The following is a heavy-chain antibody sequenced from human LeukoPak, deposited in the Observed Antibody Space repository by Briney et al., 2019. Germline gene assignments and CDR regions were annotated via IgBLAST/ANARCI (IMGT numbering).Heavy chain of an antibody. J-gene: IGHJ4*02. Sequence: PGGPLRLSCAASGFPFSVYGMHWVRQAPGKGLDQMGVIGHDGTYQRYADSVKGRFTISRDNSKNTLYLQMTNLRAEDTAVYYCVRDLGAGKYGDYWGQGTVVTVSS. CDR1: GFPFSVYG. CDR2: IGHDGTYQ. CDR3: VRDLGAGKYGDY. V-gene: IGHV3-33*01. D-gene: IGHD3-10*01.